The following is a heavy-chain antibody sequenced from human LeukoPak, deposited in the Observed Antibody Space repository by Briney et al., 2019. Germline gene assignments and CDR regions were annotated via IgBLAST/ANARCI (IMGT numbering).Heavy chain of an antibody. CDR3: ARTAEASSGYSY. V-gene: IGHV5-51*01. D-gene: IGHD3-22*01. J-gene: IGHJ4*02. CDR1: GYSFTSYW. Sequence: HGESLKISCKGSGYSFTSYWIAWVRQMPGKGLEWMGMVYPGDSDTRYSPSFQGQVTISADKSINTAYLQWSSLEASDTAMYYCARTAEASSGYSYWGQGTLVTVSS. CDR2: VYPGDSDT.